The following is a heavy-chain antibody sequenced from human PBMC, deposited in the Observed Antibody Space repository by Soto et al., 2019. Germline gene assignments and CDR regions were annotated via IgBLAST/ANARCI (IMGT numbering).Heavy chain of an antibody. CDR1: GGTFSSYA. D-gene: IGHD6-13*01. CDR3: ARGARVAAAGTGWTTDY. CDR2: IIPIFGTA. J-gene: IGHJ4*02. V-gene: IGHV1-69*01. Sequence: QVQLVQSGAEVKKPGSSVKVSCKASGGTFSSYAIIWVRQAPGQGLEWMGGIIPIFGTANYAQKFQGRVTITADESTSTAYMELSSLRSEDTAVYYCARGARVAAAGTGWTTDYWGQGTLVTVSS.